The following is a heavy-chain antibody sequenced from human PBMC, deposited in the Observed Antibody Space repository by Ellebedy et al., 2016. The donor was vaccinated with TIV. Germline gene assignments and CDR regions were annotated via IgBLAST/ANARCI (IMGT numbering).Heavy chain of an antibody. D-gene: IGHD4-17*01. J-gene: IGHJ3*01. CDR2: INQDGSDK. V-gene: IGHV3-7*01. CDR3: ATDGSYGDFRTPRHAFVF. CDR1: RFSFSSYW. Sequence: GESLKISCAASRFSFSSYWMSWVRQPPGKGLEWVANINQDGSDKYYVDSVKGRFTVSRDNAKNSLYLQMTSLRADDTGVYYCATDGSYGDFRTPRHAFVFWGQGTRVTVSS.